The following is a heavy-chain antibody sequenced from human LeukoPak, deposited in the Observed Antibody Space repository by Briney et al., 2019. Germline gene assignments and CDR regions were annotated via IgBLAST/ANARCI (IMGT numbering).Heavy chain of an antibody. D-gene: IGHD5-18*01. V-gene: IGHV4-38-2*02. Sequence: SETLSLTCTVSGYSISGGYYWGWIRQPPGKGLEWIGSIYHSGSTYYNPSLKSRVTISVDTSKNQFSLKLSSVTAADTAVYYCAGMYSYGYTFAFDVWGQGTMVTVSS. J-gene: IGHJ3*01. CDR3: AGMYSYGYTFAFDV. CDR1: GYSISGGYY. CDR2: IYHSGST.